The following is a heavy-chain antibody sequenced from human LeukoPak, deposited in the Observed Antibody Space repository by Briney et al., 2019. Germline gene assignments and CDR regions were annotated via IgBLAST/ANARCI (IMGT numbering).Heavy chain of an antibody. V-gene: IGHV3-21*01. CDR1: GLTFSTYM. CDR3: ARDFYGDYVAAFDL. CDR2: ISSSSSYI. D-gene: IGHD4-17*01. J-gene: IGHJ3*01. Sequence: GGSLRLSCAASGLTFSTYMMNWVRQAPGKGLEWVSSISSSSSYIYYAESVKGRFTISRDNAKNSLYPQMNSLRAEDTAVYYCARDFYGDYVAAFDLWGQGTMVTVSS.